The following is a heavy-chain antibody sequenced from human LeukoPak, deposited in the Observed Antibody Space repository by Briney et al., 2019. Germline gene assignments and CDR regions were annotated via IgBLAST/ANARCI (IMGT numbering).Heavy chain of an antibody. V-gene: IGHV4-39*01. CDR1: GGSISSSSYY. CDR3: ASFYGSGSYYPKPDY. CDR2: IYYSGST. Sequence: SETLSLTCTVSGGSISSSSYYWGWIRQPPGKGLAWIGSIYYSGSTYYNPSLKSRVTISVDTSKNQFSLKLSSVTAADTAVYYCASFYGSGSYYPKPDYWGQGTLVTVSS. J-gene: IGHJ4*02. D-gene: IGHD3-10*01.